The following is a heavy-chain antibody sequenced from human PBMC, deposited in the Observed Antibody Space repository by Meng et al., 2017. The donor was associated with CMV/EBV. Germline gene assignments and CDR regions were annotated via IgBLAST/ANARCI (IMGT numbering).Heavy chain of an antibody. CDR3: ARGPYCSSTSCYPSWFDP. D-gene: IGHD2-2*01. Sequence: TLSLTCAVYGGSFSGYYWSWIRQPPGKGLEWIGEINHSGSTNYNPSLKSRVTISVDTSKNQFSLKLSSVTAADTAVYYCARGPYCSSTSCYPSWFDPWGQGTLVTVSS. V-gene: IGHV4-34*01. CDR2: INHSGST. CDR1: GGSFSGYY. J-gene: IGHJ5*02.